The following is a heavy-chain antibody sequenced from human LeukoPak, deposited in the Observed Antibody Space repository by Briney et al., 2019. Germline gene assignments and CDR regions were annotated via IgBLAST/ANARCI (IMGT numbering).Heavy chain of an antibody. CDR1: GFTFSNFA. V-gene: IGHV3-23*01. CDR3: AKETILVFDP. D-gene: IGHD6-13*01. J-gene: IGHJ5*02. CDR2: ISENGDGR. Sequence: GGSLRLSCAASGFTFSNFAMTWVRQAPGKGLQWVSAISENGDGRYYAGSVKGRFTISRDNSKNMLYLQMSSLRAEDTAVYYCAKETILVFDPWGQGTLVTVSS.